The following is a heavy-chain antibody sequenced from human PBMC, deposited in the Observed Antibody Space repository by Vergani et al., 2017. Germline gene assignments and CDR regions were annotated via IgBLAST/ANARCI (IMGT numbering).Heavy chain of an antibody. J-gene: IGHJ6*02. CDR1: GFTFSSYA. CDR3: AKYSGGSYYYGMDV. D-gene: IGHD1-26*01. V-gene: IGHV3-23*01. Sequence: EVQLLESGGGLVQPGGSLRLSCAASGFTFSSYAMSWVRQAPGKGLEWVSAISGSGGSTYYADSVKGRFTISRDNSKNTLYLQMNILRAEDTAVYYCAKYSGGSYYYGMDVWGQGTTVTVSS. CDR2: ISGSGGST.